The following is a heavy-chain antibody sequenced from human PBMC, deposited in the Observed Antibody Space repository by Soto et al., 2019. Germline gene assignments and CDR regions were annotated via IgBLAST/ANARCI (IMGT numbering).Heavy chain of an antibody. Sequence: GASVKVSCKASGGTFSSYAISWVRQAPGQGLEWMGGIIPIFGTANYAQKFQGRVTITADESTSTAYMELSSLRSEDTAVYYCASRGSYPFDYWGQGTLVTVSS. CDR3: ASRGSYPFDY. D-gene: IGHD1-26*01. V-gene: IGHV1-69*13. CDR1: GGTFSSYA. CDR2: IIPIFGTA. J-gene: IGHJ4*02.